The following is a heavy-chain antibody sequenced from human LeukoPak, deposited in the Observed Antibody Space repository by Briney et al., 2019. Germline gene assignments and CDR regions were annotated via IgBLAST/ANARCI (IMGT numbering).Heavy chain of an antibody. CDR3: AKFGVVMNYFDY. D-gene: IGHD3-3*01. CDR1: GFTFSTYW. Sequence: GSLRLSCAASGFTFSTYWMHWVRQAPGEGLVWVSHINGDGRNTNYADSVKGRFTISRDNAKNTLYLQMNSLRAEDTAVYYCAKFGVVMNYFDYWGQGTLVTVSS. V-gene: IGHV3-74*01. CDR2: INGDGRNT. J-gene: IGHJ4*02.